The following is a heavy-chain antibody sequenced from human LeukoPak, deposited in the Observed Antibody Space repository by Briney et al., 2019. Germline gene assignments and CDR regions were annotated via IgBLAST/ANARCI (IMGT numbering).Heavy chain of an antibody. Sequence: SHTLSLTCAISGDSVSSNSAAWNWIRHSPSRGLEWLGRTYYRSKWYNDYAVSVKSRITINPDKSKNQFSLQLNSVTPEDTAVYYCARAPSHPTVTTLHFDYWGQGTLVTVSS. CDR3: ARAPSHPTVTTLHFDY. D-gene: IGHD4-11*01. V-gene: IGHV6-1*01. CDR2: TYYRSKWYN. J-gene: IGHJ4*02. CDR1: GDSVSSNSAA.